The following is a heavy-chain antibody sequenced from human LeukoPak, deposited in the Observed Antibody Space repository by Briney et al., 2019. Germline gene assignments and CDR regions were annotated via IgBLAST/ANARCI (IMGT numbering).Heavy chain of an antibody. J-gene: IGHJ4*02. D-gene: IGHD5-18*01. CDR1: GFTFSSYA. CDR3: ATSSYGLY. CDR2: ISSSSSFI. Sequence: GGSLRLSCAASGFTFSSYAMSWVRQAPGKGLEWVSSISSSSSFIYYADSVKGRFPISRDNAKNSLYLQMNSLRAEDTAVYYCATSSYGLYWGQGTLVTVSS. V-gene: IGHV3-21*01.